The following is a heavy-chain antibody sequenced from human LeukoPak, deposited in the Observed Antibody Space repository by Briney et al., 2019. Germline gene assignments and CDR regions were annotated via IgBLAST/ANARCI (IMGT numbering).Heavy chain of an antibody. J-gene: IGHJ6*02. CDR2: ISAYNGNT. CDR3: ARDSSSWYDYYYGMDV. CDR1: GYTFTSYG. V-gene: IGHV1-18*01. D-gene: IGHD6-13*01. Sequence: ASVKVFCKASGYTFTSYGISWVRQAPGQGLEWMGWISAYNGNTNYAQKLQGRVTMTTDTSTSTAYMELRSLRSDDTAVYYCARDSSSWYDYYYGMDVWGQGTTVTVSS.